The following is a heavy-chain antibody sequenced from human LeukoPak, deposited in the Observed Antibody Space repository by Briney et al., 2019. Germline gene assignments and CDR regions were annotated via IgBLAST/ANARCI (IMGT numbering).Heavy chain of an antibody. V-gene: IGHV4-59*13. J-gene: IGHJ4*02. CDR2: IYDSGST. D-gene: IGHD6-13*01. CDR3: ARDATAGNFDY. Sequence: PSETLSLTCSVSGGSMSSYYWSWIRQPPGKGLEWIGYIYDSGSTNYNPSLKSRVTISEDTSNNQFSLKLTSVTAADTALYYCARDATAGNFDYWGQGTLVTVSS. CDR1: GGSMSSYY.